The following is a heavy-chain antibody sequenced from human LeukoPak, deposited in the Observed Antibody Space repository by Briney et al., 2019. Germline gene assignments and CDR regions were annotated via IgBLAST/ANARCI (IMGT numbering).Heavy chain of an antibody. CDR3: AEDLTPLKY. J-gene: IGHJ4*02. Sequence: GGSLRLSCAASGFTFSSHGMTWVRQAPGKGLEWVSSISDTGRNTYYADSVKGRFTISRDNSKNTLYLQLNSLRAEDTAIYYCAEDLTPLKYWGQGTLVTASS. CDR1: GFTFSSHG. CDR2: ISDTGRNT. V-gene: IGHV3-23*01.